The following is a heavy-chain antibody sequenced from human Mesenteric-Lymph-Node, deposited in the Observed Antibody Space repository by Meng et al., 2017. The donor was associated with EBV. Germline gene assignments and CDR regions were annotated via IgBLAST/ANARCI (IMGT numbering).Heavy chain of an antibody. V-gene: IGHV2-5*02. J-gene: IGHJ5*02. CDR3: AHRTSNCFDP. CDR1: WFSLSTSGVG. CDR2: IYWDDDK. Sequence: QITLQESCPTPVKPTQTLTLTFTFSWFSLSTSGVGVGWIRQPPGKALEWLALIYWDDDKRYSPSLKTRLTITKDTSENQVVLTMTNMDPVDAATYYCAHRTSNCFDPWGQGTLVTVSS.